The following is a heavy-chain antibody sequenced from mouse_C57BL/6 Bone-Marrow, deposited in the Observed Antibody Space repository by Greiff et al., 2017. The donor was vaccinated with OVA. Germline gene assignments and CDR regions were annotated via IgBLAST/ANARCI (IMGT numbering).Heavy chain of an antibody. V-gene: IGHV1-5*01. D-gene: IGHD4-1*01. J-gene: IGHJ2*01. CDR3: KRRVGPLWDY. CDR2: IYPGNSDT. CDR1: GYTFTSYW. Sequence: EVQLVASWTVLARPGASVKMSCTTSGYTFTSYWMHWVKQRPGQGLEWIGAIYPGNSDTSYNQTFKGKAKLTAVTSASTAYMELSSLTNEDAAVYYCKRRVGPLWDYWGKGTTLTVSA.